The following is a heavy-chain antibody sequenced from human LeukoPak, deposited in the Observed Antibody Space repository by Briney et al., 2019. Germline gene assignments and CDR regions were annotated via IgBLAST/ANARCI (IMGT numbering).Heavy chain of an antibody. D-gene: IGHD6-19*01. CDR2: ISSSSSYI. Sequence: GGSLRLSCAASGFTFSSYSMNWVRQAPGKGLEWVSSISSSSSYIYYADSVKGRFTISRDNAKNSLYLQMNSLRAEDTAVYYCARPLAVAGAKGPLRNWGQGTLVTVSS. V-gene: IGHV3-21*01. J-gene: IGHJ4*02. CDR1: GFTFSSYS. CDR3: ARPLAVAGAKGPLRN.